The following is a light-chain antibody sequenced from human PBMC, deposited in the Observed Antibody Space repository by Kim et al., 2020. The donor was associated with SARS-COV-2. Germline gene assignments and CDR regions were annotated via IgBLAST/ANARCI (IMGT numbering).Light chain of an antibody. CDR1: QGISSY. CDR3: QQYYSYPL. Sequence: AIRITQSPSSLSASTGDRVTITCRASQGISSYLAWYQQKPGKAPKLPIYAASTLQSGVPSRFSGSGSGTDFTLTISCLQSEDFATYYCQQYYSYPLFGQGTKLEI. V-gene: IGKV1-8*01. CDR2: AAS. J-gene: IGKJ2*01.